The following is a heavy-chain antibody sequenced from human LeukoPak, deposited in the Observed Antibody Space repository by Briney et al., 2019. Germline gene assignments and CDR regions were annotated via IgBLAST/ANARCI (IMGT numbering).Heavy chain of an antibody. V-gene: IGHV1-2*02. D-gene: IGHD3-9*01. J-gene: IGHJ5*02. CDR3: ASHQILTGYYSFDP. Sequence: ASVKVSCKASGYTFTGYYMHWVRQAPGQGLEWMGWINPNSGGTNYAQKFQGRVTMTRDTSISTAYMELSRLRSDDTAVYYCASHQILTGYYSFDPWGQGTLVTVSS. CDR1: GYTFTGYY. CDR2: INPNSGGT.